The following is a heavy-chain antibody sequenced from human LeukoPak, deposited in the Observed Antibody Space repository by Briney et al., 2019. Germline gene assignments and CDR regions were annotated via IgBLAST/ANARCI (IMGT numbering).Heavy chain of an antibody. Sequence: VXXAPGXGLEFVANINPVGTATYYADPVKGRFTISRDNAKNLVYLQMNSLRAEDTAVYHCGRFGYVAGVDLWGQGTLVTVSS. CDR3: GRFGYVAGVDL. J-gene: IGHJ4*02. CDR2: INPVGTAT. V-gene: IGHV3-7*01. D-gene: IGHD6-19*01.